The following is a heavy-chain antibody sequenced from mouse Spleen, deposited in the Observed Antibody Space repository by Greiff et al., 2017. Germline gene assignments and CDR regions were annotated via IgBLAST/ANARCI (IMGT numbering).Heavy chain of an antibody. CDR1: GYSITSGYY. CDR2: ISYDGSN. V-gene: IGHV3-6*01. Sequence: VQLKESGPGLVKPSQSLSLTCSVTGYSITSGYYWNWIRQFPGNKLEWMGYISYDGSNNYNPSLKNRISITRDTSKNQFFLKLNSVTTEDTATYYCARWGDWFAYWGQGTLVTVSA. J-gene: IGHJ3*01. CDR3: ARWGDWFAY.